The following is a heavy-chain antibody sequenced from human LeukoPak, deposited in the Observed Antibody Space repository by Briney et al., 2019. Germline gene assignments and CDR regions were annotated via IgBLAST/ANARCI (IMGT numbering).Heavy chain of an antibody. J-gene: IGHJ4*02. CDR3: AREVREGYSYGSYYFDY. CDR1: GGTFSSYA. V-gene: IGHV1-69*04. D-gene: IGHD5-18*01. Sequence: ASVKVSCKASGGTFSSYAIRWVRQAPGQGLEWMGRIIPILGIANYAQKFQGRVTITADKSTSTAYMELSSLRSEDTAVYYCAREVREGYSYGSYYFDYWGQGTLVTVSS. CDR2: IIPILGIA.